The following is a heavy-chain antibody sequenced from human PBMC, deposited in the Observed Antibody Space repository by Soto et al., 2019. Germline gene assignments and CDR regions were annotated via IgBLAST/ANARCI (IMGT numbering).Heavy chain of an antibody. J-gene: IGHJ6*02. CDR3: ARAELAPYYYYGMDV. Sequence: GGSLGLSCAASGFTFSRHTMHWVRQAPGKGLEWVAGISDDGSNTYYADSVKGRFTISRDNAKNSLYLQMNSLRAEDTAVYYCARAELAPYYYYGMDVWGQGTTVTVSS. CDR1: GFTFSRHT. D-gene: IGHD1-1*01. V-gene: IGHV3-30-3*01. CDR2: ISDDGSNT.